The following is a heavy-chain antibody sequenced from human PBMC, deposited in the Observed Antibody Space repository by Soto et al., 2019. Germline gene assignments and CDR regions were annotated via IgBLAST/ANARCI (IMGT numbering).Heavy chain of an antibody. Sequence: GSLRLSCAASGFTFSSYWMHWVRQAPGKGLVWVSRINSDGSSTSYADSVKGRFTISRDNAKNTLYLQMNSLRAEDTAVYYCATGGLRYFDWSCMDVWGKGTTVTVSS. V-gene: IGHV3-74*01. D-gene: IGHD3-9*01. J-gene: IGHJ6*03. CDR1: GFTFSSYW. CDR3: ATGGLRYFDWSCMDV. CDR2: INSDGSST.